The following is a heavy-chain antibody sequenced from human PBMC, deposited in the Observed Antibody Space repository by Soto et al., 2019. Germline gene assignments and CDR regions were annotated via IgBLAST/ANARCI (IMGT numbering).Heavy chain of an antibody. D-gene: IGHD3-10*01. CDR3: ASGRAAPLYGMDV. CDR2: IYYSGST. CDR1: GGSISSSSYY. V-gene: IGHV4-39*01. Sequence: SETLSLTCTVSGGSISSSSYYWGWIRQPPGKGLEWIGSIYYSGSTYYNPSLKSRVTISVDTSKNQFSLKLSSVTAADTAVYYYASGRAAPLYGMDVWGQGTTVTVSS. J-gene: IGHJ6*02.